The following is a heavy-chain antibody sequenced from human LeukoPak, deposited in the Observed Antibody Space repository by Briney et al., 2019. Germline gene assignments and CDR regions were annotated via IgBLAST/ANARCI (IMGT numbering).Heavy chain of an antibody. CDR1: GYTFTGYY. Sequence: ASVKVSCKASGYTFTGYYMHWVRQAPGQGLGWMGWINPNSGGTNYAQKFQGRVTMTRDASISTAYVELSRLRSDDTAVYYCARDGYDFWSGYLNWFDPWGQGTLVTVSS. J-gene: IGHJ5*02. D-gene: IGHD3-3*01. CDR2: INPNSGGT. V-gene: IGHV1-2*02. CDR3: ARDGYDFWSGYLNWFDP.